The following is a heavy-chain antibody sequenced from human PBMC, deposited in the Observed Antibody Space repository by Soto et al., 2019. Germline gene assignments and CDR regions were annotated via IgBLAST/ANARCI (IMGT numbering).Heavy chain of an antibody. J-gene: IGHJ4*02. Sequence: GGSLRLSCAASGFTFSSFFIYWVRQAPGKGLVWVSRINSDGTSTIYADSVKGRFTISRDNAKNTVYLQMNSLRVDDTAMYYCMRSHDFWGQGTLVTVSS. V-gene: IGHV3-74*01. CDR3: MRSHDF. CDR2: INSDGTST. CDR1: GFTFSSFF. D-gene: IGHD3-3*01.